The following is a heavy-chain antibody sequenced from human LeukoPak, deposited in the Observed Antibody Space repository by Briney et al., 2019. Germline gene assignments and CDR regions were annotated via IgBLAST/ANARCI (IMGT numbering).Heavy chain of an antibody. CDR3: AKGQQRWSTFDAYDY. Sequence: GGSLTLPYAASGFTFNTYAIHWVRQAPGKGLEWVALISYDGGKKYYADSVKGRFTISRDNSKNTLYLQINSLIPYDTAGYYCAKGQQRWSTFDAYDYWGQGTTVTVSS. D-gene: IGHD1/OR15-1a*01. J-gene: IGHJ3*01. V-gene: IGHV3-30*18. CDR1: GFTFNTYA. CDR2: ISYDGGKK.